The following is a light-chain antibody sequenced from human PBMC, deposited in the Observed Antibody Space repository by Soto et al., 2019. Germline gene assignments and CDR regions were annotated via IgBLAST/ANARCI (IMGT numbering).Light chain of an antibody. CDR3: MQSLQSPRT. J-gene: IGKJ2*02. CDR2: LGS. Sequence: EIVMTQSPLSLPVTPGEPASISCRSSQSLLHYNGFNYLDWYLQKPGQSPQLLIYLGSNRASGVPDRFSGSGSGTDFALKISRVGAEDVGVYYCMQSLQSPRTFGQGTNLEIK. CDR1: QSLLHYNGFNY. V-gene: IGKV2-28*01.